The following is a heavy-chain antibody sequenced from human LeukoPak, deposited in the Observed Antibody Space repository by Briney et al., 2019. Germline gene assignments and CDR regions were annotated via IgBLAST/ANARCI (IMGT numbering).Heavy chain of an antibody. CDR2: IYYRGST. Sequence: SSETLSLTCTVSGGSISGYYWSWIRQPPGKGLEWIGYIYYRGSTNYNPSLMSRASISVDTSKNQFSLKLDSLTAADTAVYYCVRRGVLWFGELSYYYFDLWGRGTLVAVSS. J-gene: IGHJ2*01. CDR1: GGSISGYY. CDR3: VRRGVLWFGELSYYYFDL. V-gene: IGHV4-59*01. D-gene: IGHD3-10*01.